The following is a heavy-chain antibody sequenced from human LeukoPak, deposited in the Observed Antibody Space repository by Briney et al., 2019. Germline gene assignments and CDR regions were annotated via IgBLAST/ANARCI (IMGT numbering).Heavy chain of an antibody. CDR2: IYYSGST. J-gene: IGHJ4*02. CDR3: ARGFDSKSTYFDY. Sequence: SETLSLSCTVSGGSISNYYWNWIRQPPGKGLEWIGYIYYSGSTNYNPSLKSRVTISVDTSKSQFSLKLRSVTAADTAVYYCARGFDSKSTYFDYWGQGTLVTVSS. CDR1: GGSISNYY. V-gene: IGHV4-59*01. D-gene: IGHD5-12*01.